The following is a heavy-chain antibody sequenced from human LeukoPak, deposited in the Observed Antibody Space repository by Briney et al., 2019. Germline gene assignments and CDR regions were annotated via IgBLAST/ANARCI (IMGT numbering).Heavy chain of an antibody. Sequence: KPSETLSLTCAVYGGSFSGYYWSWIRQPPGKGLEWIGEINHSGSTNYNPSLKSRVTISVDTSKNQFSLKLSSVTAADTAVYYCASGGFRAFDIWGQGTMVTVSS. CDR3: ASGGFRAFDI. V-gene: IGHV4-34*01. J-gene: IGHJ3*02. D-gene: IGHD1-14*01. CDR2: INHSGST. CDR1: GGSFSGYY.